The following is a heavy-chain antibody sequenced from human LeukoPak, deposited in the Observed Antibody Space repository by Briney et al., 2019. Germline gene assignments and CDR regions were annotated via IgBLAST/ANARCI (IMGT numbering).Heavy chain of an antibody. CDR2: ISSSSLYI. V-gene: IGHV3-21*01. D-gene: IGHD3-22*01. J-gene: IGHJ6*02. Sequence: GGSLRLSCAASGFTFRSYTMSWVRQAPGKGLEWVASISSSSLYIYHADSVKGRFIISRDNAKTPLFLQMNSLRAEDTAVYFCARGTRPDSSGYTYYYYGMDVWGQGTTVTASS. CDR1: GFTFRSYT. CDR3: ARGTRPDSSGYTYYYYGMDV.